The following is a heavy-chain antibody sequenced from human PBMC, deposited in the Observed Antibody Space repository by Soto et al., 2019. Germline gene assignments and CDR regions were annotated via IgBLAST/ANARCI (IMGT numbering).Heavy chain of an antibody. Sequence: SETVSLTCTVSGGCISSYYWSWIRQPPGKGLEWIGYIYYSGSTNYNPSLKSRVTISVDTSKNQFSLKLSSVTAADTAVYYCARFYDFWSGYYFDYWGQGTLVTVS. J-gene: IGHJ4*02. D-gene: IGHD3-3*01. CDR3: ARFYDFWSGYYFDY. V-gene: IGHV4-59*01. CDR2: IYYSGST. CDR1: GGCISSYY.